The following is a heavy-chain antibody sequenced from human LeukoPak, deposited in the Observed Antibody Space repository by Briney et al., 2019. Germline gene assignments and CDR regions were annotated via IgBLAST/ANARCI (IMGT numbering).Heavy chain of an antibody. CDR2: IYYSGST. CDR1: GGSISSISYY. J-gene: IGHJ4*02. CDR3: ARLVGFADSSGYYYLDY. D-gene: IGHD3-22*01. V-gene: IGHV4-39*01. Sequence: SETLSLTCTVYGGSISSISYYWSWIRQPPGKGLEWIGSIYYSGSTYYNPSLKSRITISVDTSKIQFSLKLSSVTAADTAVYYCARLVGFADSSGYYYLDYWGQGTLVTVSS.